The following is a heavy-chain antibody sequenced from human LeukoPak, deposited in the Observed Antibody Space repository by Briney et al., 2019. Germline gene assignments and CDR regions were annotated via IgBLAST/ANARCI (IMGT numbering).Heavy chain of an antibody. CDR1: GFTFRDFS. CDR2: ISSGSDHT. J-gene: IGHJ4*02. Sequence: PGGSLRPSCAASGFTFRDFSMSRVRQAPGKGLEWVSVISSGSDHTYYADTVKGRFAIFRDNSKNTLYLQMNSLRIEDTAIYYCAKDRLYFGDDFGDYWGQGTLATVSS. CDR3: AKDRLYFGDDFGDY. D-gene: IGHD2-21*02. V-gene: IGHV3-23*01.